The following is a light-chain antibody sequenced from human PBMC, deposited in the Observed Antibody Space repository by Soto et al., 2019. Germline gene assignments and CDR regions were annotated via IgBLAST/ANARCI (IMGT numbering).Light chain of an antibody. J-gene: IGKJ1*01. CDR3: QHGRT. Sequence: EIVLTQSPGTLSLSPGDRATLSCRASQSISSYLAWYQQKPGQAPRLLIYDASTRAADIPARISASGTGTDFTLTISSLQSADLAVYFCQHGRTFGPGTKVDIK. CDR1: QSISSY. V-gene: IGKV3-11*01. CDR2: DAS.